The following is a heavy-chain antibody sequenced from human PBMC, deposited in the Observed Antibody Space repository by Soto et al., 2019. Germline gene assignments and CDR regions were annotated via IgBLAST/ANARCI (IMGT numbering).Heavy chain of an antibody. V-gene: IGHV3-9*01. J-gene: IGHJ4*02. CDR3: ARSTVTSD. CDR1: GFTFDDYG. CDR2: ISWNSGRI. Sequence: EVQLVQYGGGWVQPGRSLRLSCGASGFTFDDYGMHWVRQAPGKGLEWVSSISWNSGRIGYADSVKGRFTISRDNAKNSLYLQMSSLRVEDTALYYCARSTVTSDWGQGTQVTVSS. D-gene: IGHD4-17*01.